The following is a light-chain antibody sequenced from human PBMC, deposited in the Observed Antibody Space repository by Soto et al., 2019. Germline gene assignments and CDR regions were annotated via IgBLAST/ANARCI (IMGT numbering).Light chain of an antibody. CDR1: SSDVGNYNL. Sequence: QSALSQPASVSGSRGQSITICCNGTSSDVGNYNLVSWYQQYPGKAPKLMIFEDTKRPSGVSHRFSGSKSGNTASLTIAGLQPEDAADYYCCSYAGSSTMTFGGGTKVTVL. CDR2: EDT. V-gene: IGLV2-23*01. J-gene: IGLJ2*01. CDR3: CSYAGSSTMT.